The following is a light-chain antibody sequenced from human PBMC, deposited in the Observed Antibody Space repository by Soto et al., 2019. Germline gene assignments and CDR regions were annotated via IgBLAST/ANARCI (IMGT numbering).Light chain of an antibody. CDR3: QQYGSSPQKT. Sequence: EIVLTQSPGTLSLSPGERATLSCRASQSVSSSYLAWYQQKPGQAPRLLIYGASSRATGIPDRFSGSGSGTDFTLTISRLEPEECAVYYCQQYGSSPQKTFGQGTKVEIK. CDR2: GAS. V-gene: IGKV3-20*01. CDR1: QSVSSSY. J-gene: IGKJ1*01.